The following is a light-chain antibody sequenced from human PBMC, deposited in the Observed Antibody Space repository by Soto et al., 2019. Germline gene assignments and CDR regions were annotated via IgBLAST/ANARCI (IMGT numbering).Light chain of an antibody. CDR2: GAS. J-gene: IGKJ4*01. CDR1: QTVSSN. CDR3: QQYNNWPTLT. Sequence: EIVLTQSLATLSVSPGETVTLSCRASQTVSSNLAWYQQKPGQAPRLLISGASTRATGIPDRFSGTGSGTEFTLTISSLQSEDSAVYYCQQYNNWPTLTFGGGTKVEIK. V-gene: IGKV3-15*01.